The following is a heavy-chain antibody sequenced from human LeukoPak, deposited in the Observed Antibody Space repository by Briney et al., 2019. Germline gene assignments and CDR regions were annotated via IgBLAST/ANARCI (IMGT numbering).Heavy chain of an antibody. CDR3: AKDWLYSSSWYRGYFDY. V-gene: IGHV3-23*01. CDR2: ISGSGGST. D-gene: IGHD6-13*01. CDR1: GFTFRSHD. Sequence: GGSLRLSCAVSGFTFRSHDMHWVRQAPGKGLEWVSAISGSGGSTYYADFVKGRFTISRDNSKNTLYLQMNSLRAEDTAVYYCAKDWLYSSSWYRGYFDYWGQGTLVTVSS. J-gene: IGHJ4*02.